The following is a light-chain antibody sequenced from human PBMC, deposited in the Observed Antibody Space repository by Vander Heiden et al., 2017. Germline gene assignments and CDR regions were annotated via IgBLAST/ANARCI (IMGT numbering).Light chain of an antibody. Sequence: QSVLTQPPSASGTPGQRVTIPCSGSSSNIGSNYVYWYQQLPGTAPKLLSYRNNQRPSGVPDRFSGSKSGTSASLAISGLRSEDEADYYCAAWDDSLSGVFGGGTKLTVL. CDR3: AAWDDSLSGV. CDR1: SSNIGSNY. CDR2: RNN. J-gene: IGLJ3*02. V-gene: IGLV1-47*01.